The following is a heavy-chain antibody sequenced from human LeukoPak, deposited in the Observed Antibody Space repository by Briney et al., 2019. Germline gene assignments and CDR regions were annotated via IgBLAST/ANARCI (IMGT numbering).Heavy chain of an antibody. CDR2: ISSNGGST. D-gene: IGHD5-18*01. CDR3: ARRGYNYGYDY. J-gene: IGHJ4*02. CDR1: GFTFSSYA. V-gene: IGHV3-64*02. Sequence: PGGSLRLSCSASGFTFSSYAMHWVRQAPGKGLEYVSAISSNGGSTYYADSVKGRFTISRDNSKNTLYLQMGSLRAEDMAVYYCARRGYNYGYDYWGQGTLVTVSS.